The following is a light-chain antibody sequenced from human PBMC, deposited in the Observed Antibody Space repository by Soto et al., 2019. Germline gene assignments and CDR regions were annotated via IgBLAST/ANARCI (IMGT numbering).Light chain of an antibody. CDR2: AAS. J-gene: IGKJ2*01. Sequence: DIPMTQSPSSLSASVGDRVTITCRASQSISSNLNWYQQKPGKAPKLLIYAASSLQSGVPSRLSGSGSGTDFTLTISSLQPEDFATYYCQQSYSTPQTFGQGTKLEIK. V-gene: IGKV1-39*01. CDR3: QQSYSTPQT. CDR1: QSISSN.